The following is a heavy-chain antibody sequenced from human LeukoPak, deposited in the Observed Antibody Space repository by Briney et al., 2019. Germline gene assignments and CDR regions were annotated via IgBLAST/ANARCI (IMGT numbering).Heavy chain of an antibody. CDR3: ARGRGTSGSNRDFYYYYYMDV. D-gene: IGHD2-15*01. J-gene: IGHJ6*03. CDR1: GYIFTDYA. CDR2: MSAGNGDT. Sequence: ASVKVSCKASGYIFTDYAIHWLRQAPGQRPEWMGWMSAGNGDTKYSQKFQGRITLIRDTSAATAYMELSSLRHDDLAVYYCARGRGTSGSNRDFYYYYYMDVWGKGTTVTVSS. V-gene: IGHV1-3*01.